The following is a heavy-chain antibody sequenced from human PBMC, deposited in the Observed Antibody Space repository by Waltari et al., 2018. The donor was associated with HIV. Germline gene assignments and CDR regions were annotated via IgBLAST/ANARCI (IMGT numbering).Heavy chain of an antibody. CDR1: GGSISSSSYY. J-gene: IGHJ4*02. CDR3: ARAVQGYCSGGSCENYFDY. D-gene: IGHD2-15*01. V-gene: IGHV4-39*01. Sequence: QLQLQESGPGLVKPSETLSLTCTVSGGSISSSSYYWGWIRQPPGKGLEWIGSIYYSGSTYYDPTLKRRVTISVDTSKNQFSLKLSSVTAADTAVYYCARAVQGYCSGGSCENYFDYWGQGTLVTVSS. CDR2: IYYSGST.